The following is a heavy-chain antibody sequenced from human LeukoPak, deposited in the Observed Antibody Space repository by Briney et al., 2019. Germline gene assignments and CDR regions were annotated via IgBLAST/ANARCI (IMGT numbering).Heavy chain of an antibody. V-gene: IGHV1-18*01. D-gene: IGHD3-10*01. Sequence: ASVKVSCKASGYTFTSYGISWVRQAPGQGLEWMGWISAYNGNTNYAQKLQGRVTMTTDTSTSTAYMELRSLRSDDTAVYYCARATYYYGSGSYYLKYYYYYYMDVWGKGTTVTISS. CDR2: ISAYNGNT. J-gene: IGHJ6*03. CDR3: ARATYYYGSGSYYLKYYYYYYMDV. CDR1: GYTFTSYG.